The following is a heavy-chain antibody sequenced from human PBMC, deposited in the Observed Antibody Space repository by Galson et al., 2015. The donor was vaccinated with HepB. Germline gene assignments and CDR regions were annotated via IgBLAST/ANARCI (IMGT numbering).Heavy chain of an antibody. CDR2: ISWNSGNI. CDR1: GFTPDDHA. J-gene: IGHJ3*02. V-gene: IGHV3-9*02. CDR3: AKDIYSFGCDAFDI. D-gene: IGHD5-18*01. Sequence: SLRLSCPASGFTPDDHAPHWVRQTPGKGLEWVSGISWNSGNIGYADSVKGRFTISRDNAKNSLYLQMNSLRAEDTALYYCAKDIYSFGCDAFDIWGQGTMVTVSS.